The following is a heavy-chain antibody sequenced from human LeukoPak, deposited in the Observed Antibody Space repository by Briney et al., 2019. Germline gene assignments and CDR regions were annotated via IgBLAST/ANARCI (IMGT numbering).Heavy chain of an antibody. CDR3: ARGVFDGSYFAC. CDR1: GGSFSGYD. Sequence: PSETLSLTCAVHGGSFSGYDWHWIRQPPGKGLEWIGEVNPSGNTNYNPSLKSRVTISVDTSKNQFSLNLSSVTAADTAVYYCARGVFDGSYFACWGHGTLVTVFS. CDR2: VNPSGNT. V-gene: IGHV4-34*01. J-gene: IGHJ4*01. D-gene: IGHD1-26*01.